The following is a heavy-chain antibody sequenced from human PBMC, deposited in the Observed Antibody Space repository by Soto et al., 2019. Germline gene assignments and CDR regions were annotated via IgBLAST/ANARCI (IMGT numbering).Heavy chain of an antibody. CDR2: INPSGGTT. D-gene: IGHD6-6*01. CDR1: GYTFTSYY. Sequence: QVQLVQSGAEVRKPGASVKVSCEASGYTFTSYYMNWVRQAPGQGLEWMGIINPSGGTTSYAQKFQGRVTMTSDTSTSTFYMELSSLKSEDTAVYYCARAKYTSSSLDYWGQGTLVTVSS. CDR3: ARAKYTSSSLDY. V-gene: IGHV1-46*01. J-gene: IGHJ4*02.